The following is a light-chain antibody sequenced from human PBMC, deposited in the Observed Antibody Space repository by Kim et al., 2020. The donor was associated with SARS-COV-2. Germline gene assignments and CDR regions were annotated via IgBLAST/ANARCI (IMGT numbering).Light chain of an antibody. J-gene: IGLJ3*02. CDR3: CSYAGSSTWV. V-gene: IGLV2-23*02. CDR2: EVS. Sequence: GLSITIPCTGTSSDVGSYNLVSWYQQHPGKAPKLMIYEVSKRPSGVSNRFSGSKSGNTASLTISGLQAEDEADYYCCSYAGSSTWVFGGGTQLTVL. CDR1: SSDVGSYNL.